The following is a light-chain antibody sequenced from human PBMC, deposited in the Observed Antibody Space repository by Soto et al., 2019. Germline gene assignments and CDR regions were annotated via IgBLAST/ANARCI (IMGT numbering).Light chain of an antibody. J-gene: IGKJ1*01. CDR1: QSLLYSSDNKNY. V-gene: IGKV4-1*01. CDR3: QQYYSTPRA. Sequence: DIVMTQSPDSLAVSLGERATINCKSSQSLLYSSDNKNYLAWYQQRPGQPPKLLIYWASTRESGVPDRFSGSRSGTDFTRTITSLQAEDVAVYYYQQYYSTPRAFRQGTKVEIK. CDR2: WAS.